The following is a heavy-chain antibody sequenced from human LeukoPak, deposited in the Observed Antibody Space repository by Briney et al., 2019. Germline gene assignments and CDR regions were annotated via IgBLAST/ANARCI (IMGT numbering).Heavy chain of an antibody. J-gene: IGHJ4*02. D-gene: IGHD5-12*01. CDR1: GGTFSSYA. V-gene: IGHV1-69*05. CDR2: IIPIFGTA. CDR3: ARSSGYDYRPDY. Sequence: ASVKVSCKASGGTFSSYAISWVRQAPGQGLEWMGGIIPIFGTANYAQKFQGRVTITTDESTSTAYMELSSLRSEDTAVYYCARSSGYDYRPDYWGQGTLVTVSS.